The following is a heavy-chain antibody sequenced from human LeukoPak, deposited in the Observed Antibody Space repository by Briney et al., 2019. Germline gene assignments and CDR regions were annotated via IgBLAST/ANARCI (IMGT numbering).Heavy chain of an antibody. CDR3: ARDRTDGGYLYYFDY. J-gene: IGHJ4*02. V-gene: IGHV3-64*01. CDR2: ISSNGGST. Sequence: GGSLRPSCAASGFTFSSYAMHWVRQAPGKGLEYVSAISSNGGSTYYANSVKGRFTISRDNSKNTLYLQMGSLRAEDMAVYYCARDRTDGGYLYYFDYWGQGTLVTVSS. CDR1: GFTFSSYA. D-gene: IGHD5-12*01.